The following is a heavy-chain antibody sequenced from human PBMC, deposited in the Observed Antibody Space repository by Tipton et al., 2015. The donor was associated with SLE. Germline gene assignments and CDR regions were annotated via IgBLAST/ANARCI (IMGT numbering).Heavy chain of an antibody. CDR1: GGSFSGYY. CDR2: INHSGST. Sequence: TLSLTCAVYGGSFSGYYWSWIRQPPGKGLEWIGEINHSGSTNYNPSLKSRVTISVDKSKNQFSLKLSSVTAADTAVYYCAYGSGSNFDYWGQGTLVTVSS. J-gene: IGHJ4*02. V-gene: IGHV4-34*01. D-gene: IGHD3-10*01. CDR3: AYGSGSNFDY.